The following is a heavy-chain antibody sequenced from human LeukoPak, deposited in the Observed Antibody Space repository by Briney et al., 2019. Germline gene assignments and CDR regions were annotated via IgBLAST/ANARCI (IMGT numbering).Heavy chain of an antibody. CDR2: ISSSGSTI. D-gene: IGHD3-10*01. Sequence: GGSLRLSCAASGFTFSSYEMNWVRQAPGRGLEWVSYISSSGSTIYYADSVKGRFTISRDNAKNPLYLQMNSLRAEDTAVYYCARVGAGSYYKATDYWGQGTLVTVSS. J-gene: IGHJ4*02. CDR1: GFTFSSYE. V-gene: IGHV3-48*03. CDR3: ARVGAGSYYKATDY.